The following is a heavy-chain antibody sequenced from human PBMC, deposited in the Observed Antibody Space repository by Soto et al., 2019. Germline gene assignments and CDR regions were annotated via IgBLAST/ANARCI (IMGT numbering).Heavy chain of an antibody. CDR2: ISGSGGST. CDR1: GFTFSSYA. Sequence: EVQLLESGGGLVQPGGSLRLSCAASGFTFSSYAMCWVRQAPGKGLEWVSAISGSGGSTYSADSVKGRFTISRDNSNNTLYLQMNRLRADDTDVYYCAKDRGAAMVRYYFDSWGQGTVVTVS. V-gene: IGHV3-23*01. J-gene: IGHJ4*02. CDR3: AKDRGAAMVRYYFDS. D-gene: IGHD3-10*01.